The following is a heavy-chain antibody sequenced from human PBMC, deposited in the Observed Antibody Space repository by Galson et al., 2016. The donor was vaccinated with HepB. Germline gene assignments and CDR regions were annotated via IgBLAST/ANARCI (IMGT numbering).Heavy chain of an antibody. Sequence: SLRLSCAASGFTFSTYAMNWVRQVPGKGLEWVSSVNGNGDSPFYADSVKGRFTISRDNSKNRLYLQMNNLRPEGTAAYYCAKGGVVLLTPFDHWGQGTLVTVSS. CDR3: AKGGVVLLTPFDH. CDR1: GFTFSTYA. V-gene: IGHV3-23*01. CDR2: VNGNGDSP. D-gene: IGHD2-21*02. J-gene: IGHJ4*02.